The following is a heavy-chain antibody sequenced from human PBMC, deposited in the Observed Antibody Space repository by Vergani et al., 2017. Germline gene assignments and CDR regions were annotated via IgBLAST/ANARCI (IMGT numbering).Heavy chain of an antibody. V-gene: IGHV4-61*02. CDR1: GGSISSGSYY. CDR2: IYTSGST. Sequence: QVQLQESGPGLVKPSQTLSLTCTVSGGSISSGSYYWSWIRQPAGKGLERIGRIYTSGSTNYNPALKSRVTISVDTSKNQFSLKLSSVTAADTAVYYWARDFRHYDFWSGYYTTVVSGWFDPWGQGTLVTVSS. CDR3: ARDFRHYDFWSGYYTTVVSGWFDP. J-gene: IGHJ5*02. D-gene: IGHD3-3*01.